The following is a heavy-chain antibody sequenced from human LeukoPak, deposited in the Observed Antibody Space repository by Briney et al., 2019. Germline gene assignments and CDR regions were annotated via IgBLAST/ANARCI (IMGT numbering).Heavy chain of an antibody. J-gene: IGHJ3*02. CDR1: GYTFTGYY. V-gene: IGHV1-2*02. D-gene: IGHD3-22*01. Sequence: GASVKVSCKASGYTFTGYYMHWVRQEPGQGLEWMGWINPNSGGTNYAQKFQGRGTMTRDTSISTAYMELSRLRSDDTAVYYCASEGEGSSYLRENDAFDIWGQGTMVTVSS. CDR2: INPNSGGT. CDR3: ASEGEGSSYLRENDAFDI.